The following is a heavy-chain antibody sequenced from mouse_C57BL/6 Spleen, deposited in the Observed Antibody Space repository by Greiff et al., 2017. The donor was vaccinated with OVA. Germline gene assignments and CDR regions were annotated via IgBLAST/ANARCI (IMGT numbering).Heavy chain of an antibody. CDR2: IDPSDSYT. J-gene: IGHJ2*01. CDR3: ARGRAQAYFDY. Sequence: QVQLKQPGAELVRPGTSVKLSCKASGYTFTSYWMHWVKQRPGQGLEWIGVIDPSDSYTNYNQKFKGKATLTVDTSSSTAYMQLSSLTSEDAAVYYCARGRAQAYFDYWGQGTTLTVSS. CDR1: GYTFTSYW. D-gene: IGHD3-2*02. V-gene: IGHV1-59*01.